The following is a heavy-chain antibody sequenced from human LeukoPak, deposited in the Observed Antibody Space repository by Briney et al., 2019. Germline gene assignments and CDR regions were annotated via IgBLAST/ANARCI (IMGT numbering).Heavy chain of an antibody. J-gene: IGHJ1*01. D-gene: IGHD3-22*01. CDR3: ATYSSLNRREFQY. Sequence: GGSLRLSCAASGFTFSNYWMSWVRQAPGKGLEWVANIKLDGSETYYVDSVKGRFTISRDNAKNSLYLQMNSLRAEDTAVYYCATYSSLNRREFQYWGQGTLLTVSS. CDR1: GFTFSNYW. V-gene: IGHV3-7*01. CDR2: IKLDGSET.